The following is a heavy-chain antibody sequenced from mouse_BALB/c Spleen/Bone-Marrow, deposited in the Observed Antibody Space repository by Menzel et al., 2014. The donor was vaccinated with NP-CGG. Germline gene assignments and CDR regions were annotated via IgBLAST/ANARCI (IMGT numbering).Heavy chain of an antibody. Sequence: VQLQQSGAELVKPGASVKLSCKTSGYTFTSYWIQWVKQRPGQGLGWIGEIFPGTGTTYYNEKFKGEATLTIDTSSSTAYMQRSSLTSEDSAVYFWASRDSSGYVPDYWGQGTTLTVSS. CDR1: GYTFTSYW. CDR3: ASRDSSGYVPDY. CDR2: IFPGTGTT. D-gene: IGHD3-2*01. J-gene: IGHJ2*01. V-gene: IGHV1S132*01.